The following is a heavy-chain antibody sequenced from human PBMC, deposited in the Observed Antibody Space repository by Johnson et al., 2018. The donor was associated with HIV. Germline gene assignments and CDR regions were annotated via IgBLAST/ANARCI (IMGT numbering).Heavy chain of an antibody. J-gene: IGHJ3*02. Sequence: MQLVESGGGVVQPGRSLRLSCAASGFMFRSFWMTWVRQAPGMGLEWVANIKQDGTESYYVDSVKGRFTISRDNAKNSLYLQMNSLRVEDTAVYYCAGYPIRDDAFDIWGQGTTVTVSS. CDR1: GFMFRSFW. V-gene: IGHV3-7*01. CDR2: IKQDGTES. CDR3: AGYPIRDDAFDI. D-gene: IGHD5-12*01.